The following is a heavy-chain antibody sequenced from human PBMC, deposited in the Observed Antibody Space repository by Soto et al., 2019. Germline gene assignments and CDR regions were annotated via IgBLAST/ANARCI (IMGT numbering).Heavy chain of an antibody. CDR1: GYTFTGYC. CDR3: ARAAVAAIRGAFDI. CDR2: INPNSGGT. V-gene: IGHV1-2*04. D-gene: IGHD6-19*01. J-gene: IGHJ3*02. Sequence: GASVKVSCKASGYTFTGYCMHWVRQAPGQGLEWMGWINPNSGGTNYAQKFRGWVTMTRDTSISTAYMELSRLRSDDTAVYYCARAAVAAIRGAFDIWGQGTMVTVSS.